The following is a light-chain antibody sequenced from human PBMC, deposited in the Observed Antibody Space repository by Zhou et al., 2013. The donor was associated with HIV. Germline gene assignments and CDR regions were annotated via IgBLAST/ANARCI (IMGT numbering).Light chain of an antibody. J-gene: IGKJ1*01. CDR3: LFXVPSRPLT. CDR2: ATS. V-gene: IGKV1-27*01. CDR1: QGIGNY. Sequence: DVQLTQSPSSLSASVGDRVTLSCRASQGIGNYLAWYQQRPGKVPKLLIYATSTLQFGVPSRFSGSGSGTDFTLTISRLEPEDFAVYYCLFXVPSRPLTFGQGTNLEIK.